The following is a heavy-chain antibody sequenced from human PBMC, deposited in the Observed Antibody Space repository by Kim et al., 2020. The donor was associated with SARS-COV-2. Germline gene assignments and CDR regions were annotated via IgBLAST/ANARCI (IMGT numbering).Heavy chain of an antibody. V-gene: IGHV3-74*01. CDR2: MNSDGSST. J-gene: IGHJ5*02. CDR1: GFTFSSFW. D-gene: IGHD4-17*01. Sequence: GGSLRLSCAASGFTFSSFWMHWVRQAPGKGLVWVSRMNSDGSSTSYADSVKGRFTISRDNAKNTLYLQMNSLRVEDTAVYYCTPGRLDYGGSFDPWGQGTLVTVSS. CDR3: TPGRLDYGGSFDP.